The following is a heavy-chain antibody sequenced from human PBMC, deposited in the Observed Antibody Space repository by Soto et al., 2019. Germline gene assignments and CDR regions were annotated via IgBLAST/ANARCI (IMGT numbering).Heavy chain of an antibody. J-gene: IGHJ4*02. CDR1: GFTFSSYA. CDR3: ARERWLDYYDSSGPFDY. V-gene: IGHV3-30-3*01. Sequence: GGSLRLSCAASGFTFSSYAMRWVRQAPGKGLEWVAVISYDGSNKYYADSVKGRFTISRDNSKNTLYLQMNSLRAEDTAVYYCARERWLDYYDSSGPFDYWGQGTLVTVSS. D-gene: IGHD3-22*01. CDR2: ISYDGSNK.